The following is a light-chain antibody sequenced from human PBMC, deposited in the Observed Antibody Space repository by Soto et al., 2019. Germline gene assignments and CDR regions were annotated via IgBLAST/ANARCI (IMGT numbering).Light chain of an antibody. Sequence: QSVLTKPPSASGTPGQRVTISCSGSRSNIGSNTVNWYQQLPGTAPKLLIYSNNHRPSGVPDRFSGSKSGTSASLAISGLQSEDEADYYCAAWDDSLNAVVFGGGTKLTVL. CDR1: RSNIGSNT. V-gene: IGLV1-44*01. CDR3: AAWDDSLNAVV. J-gene: IGLJ2*01. CDR2: SNN.